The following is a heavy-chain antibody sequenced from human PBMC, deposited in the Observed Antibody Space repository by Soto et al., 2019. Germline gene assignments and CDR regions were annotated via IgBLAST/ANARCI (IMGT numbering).Heavy chain of an antibody. J-gene: IGHJ4*02. V-gene: IGHV4-59*08. CDR1: GGSIRSYY. Sequence: ETLSLTCTVSGGSIRSYYWSWIRQPPGKGLEWIGYIYYSGSTNYNPSLKSRVTISVDTSKNQFSLKLSSVTAADTAVYYCACARDGYIDYWGQGTLVTVSS. CDR3: ACARDGYIDY. CDR2: IYYSGST.